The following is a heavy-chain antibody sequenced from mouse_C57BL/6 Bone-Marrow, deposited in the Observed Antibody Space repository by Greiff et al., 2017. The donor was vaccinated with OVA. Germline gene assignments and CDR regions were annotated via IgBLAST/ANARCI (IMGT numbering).Heavy chain of an antibody. V-gene: IGHV1-55*01. Sequence: QVQLQQPGAELVKPGASVKMSCKASGYTFTSYWITWVKQRPGQGLEWIGDIYPGSGSTNYNEQFKSKATLTVDTSSSTAYMQLSSRTSEDSAVYYCARGSEYDDPFYAMDYWGQGTSVTVSS. J-gene: IGHJ4*01. CDR1: GYTFTSYW. CDR3: ARGSEYDDPFYAMDY. D-gene: IGHD2-12*01. CDR2: IYPGSGST.